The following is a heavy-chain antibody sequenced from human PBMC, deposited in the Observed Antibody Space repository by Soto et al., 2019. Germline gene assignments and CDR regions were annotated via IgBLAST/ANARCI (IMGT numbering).Heavy chain of an antibody. CDR1: GGSITTGGYY. D-gene: IGHD2-15*01. CDR3: ARTKCSGGSCYSWSLDY. CDR2: RYYSEST. J-gene: IGHJ4*02. V-gene: IGHV4-31*03. Sequence: SETLSLTCTVSGGSITTGGYYWSWIRQLPGKGLEWIGHRYYSESTYYNPSLKSRVSISLDTSKNQFSLKLSFVTAADTAMYYCARTKCSGGSCYSWSLDYWGQGTPVTVSS.